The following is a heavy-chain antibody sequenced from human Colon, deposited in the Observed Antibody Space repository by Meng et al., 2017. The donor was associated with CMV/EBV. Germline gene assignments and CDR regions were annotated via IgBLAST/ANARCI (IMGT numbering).Heavy chain of an antibody. CDR1: GYPFTGYF. CDR2: INPITGGT. V-gene: IGHV1-2*02. J-gene: IGHJ4*02. D-gene: IGHD1-26*01. Sequence: QVLVVQSGAEVKKPGGSVKVSRKASGYPFTGYFMYWVRRAPGQGLEWLGVINPITGGTNYAQKFQGRVTMTRDTSMNTAYMELSRLRSDDTAVYYCASLSGGDFDYWGQGTLVTVSS. CDR3: ASLSGGDFDY.